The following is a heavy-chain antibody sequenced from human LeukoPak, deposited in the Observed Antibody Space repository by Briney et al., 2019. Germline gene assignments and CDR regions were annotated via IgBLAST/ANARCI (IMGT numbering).Heavy chain of an antibody. CDR2: ISYDGSNK. V-gene: IGHV3-30*01. J-gene: IGHJ4*02. CDR3: ARDNVGPFDY. CDR1: GFTISSYA. D-gene: IGHD1-26*01. Sequence: GGSLRLSCAASGFTISSYAMHWVRQAPGKGLEWVAVISYDGSNKYYADSVKGRFTISRDNSKNTLYLQMNSLRAEDTAVYYCARDNVGPFDYWGQGTLVTVSS.